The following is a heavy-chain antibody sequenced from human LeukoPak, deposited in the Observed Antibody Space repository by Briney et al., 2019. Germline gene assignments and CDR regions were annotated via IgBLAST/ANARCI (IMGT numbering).Heavy chain of an antibody. CDR3: ARDTYYYGSGSHYFDY. D-gene: IGHD3-10*01. Sequence: SETLSLTCTVSTGSISSYYWSWMRQPAGKGLEWIGRIYTSGSTNYNPSLKSRVTMSVDTSKNQFSLKLTSVTAADTAVYYCARDTYYYGSGSHYFDYWGQGTLVTVSS. CDR1: TGSISSYY. J-gene: IGHJ4*02. V-gene: IGHV4-4*07. CDR2: IYTSGST.